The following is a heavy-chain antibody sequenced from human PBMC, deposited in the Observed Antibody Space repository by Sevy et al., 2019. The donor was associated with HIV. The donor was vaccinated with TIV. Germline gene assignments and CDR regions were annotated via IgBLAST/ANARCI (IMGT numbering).Heavy chain of an antibody. D-gene: IGHD6-6*01. J-gene: IGHJ4*02. CDR1: GFTFSNFA. V-gene: IGHV3-23*01. CDR2: ISGTGDYK. CDR3: ARALAAPVDY. Sequence: GGSLRLSCAASGFTFSNFAMGWVRQAPGKGLDWVSVISGTGDYKYYADSVKGRFTISRDNSKNTMFLQMDSLRADDTAIFYCARALAAPVDYWGQGTLVTVSS.